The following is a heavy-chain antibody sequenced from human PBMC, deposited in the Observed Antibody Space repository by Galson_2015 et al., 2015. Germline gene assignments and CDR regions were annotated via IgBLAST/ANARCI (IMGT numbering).Heavy chain of an antibody. CDR1: GYTFTSYY. D-gene: IGHD2-21*02. Sequence: SVKVSCKASGYTFTSYYMHWVRQAPGQGLEWMGIINPGGGSTSYAQKFQGRVTMTRDTSTSTVYMELSSLRSEDTAVYYCARDLGVVTARSPTTDAFDIWGQGTMVTVSS. CDR3: ARDLGVVTARSPTTDAFDI. J-gene: IGHJ3*02. V-gene: IGHV1-46*01. CDR2: INPGGGST.